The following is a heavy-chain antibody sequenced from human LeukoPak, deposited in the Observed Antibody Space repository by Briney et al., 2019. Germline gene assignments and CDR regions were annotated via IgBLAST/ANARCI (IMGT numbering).Heavy chain of an antibody. CDR3: ARQIASAGTAGFDF. CDR1: GGSISSYY. D-gene: IGHD6-13*01. J-gene: IGHJ4*02. V-gene: IGHV4-4*07. Sequence: SETLSLTCTVSGGSISSYYWSWIRQPAGKGLEWIGRIYSTGSTNYNPSLKSRVTMSVDTSKNQFSLRLRSVTAADTAVYYCARQIASAGTAGFDFWGQGALVTVSA. CDR2: IYSTGST.